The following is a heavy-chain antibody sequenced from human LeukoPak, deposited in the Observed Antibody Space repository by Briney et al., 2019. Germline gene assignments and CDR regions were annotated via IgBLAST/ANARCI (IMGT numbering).Heavy chain of an antibody. CDR1: GGTFGTYA. J-gene: IGHJ4*02. D-gene: IGHD6-19*01. CDR3: AREGDSSGWYSFDY. V-gene: IGHV1-69*06. Sequence: SVKVSCKASGGTFGTYAISWVRQAHGQGLEWKGGILTIFGTANYAQKIQGRVTITADKSTSTAYMELSSLRSEDTAVYYCAREGDSSGWYSFDYWGQGTLVTVSS. CDR2: ILTIFGTA.